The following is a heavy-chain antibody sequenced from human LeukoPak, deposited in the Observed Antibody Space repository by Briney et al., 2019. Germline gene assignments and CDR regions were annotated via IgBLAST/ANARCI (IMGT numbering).Heavy chain of an antibody. CDR1: GGSISSGGYY. CDR2: IYYSGST. D-gene: IGHD6-25*01. J-gene: IGHJ4*02. CDR3: ARDRAYSSGFDY. V-gene: IGHV4-31*03. Sequence: SETLSLTCTVSGGSISSGGYYWSWIRQHPGKGLEWIGYIYYSGSTYYNPSLKSRVTISVDTSKNQFSLKLSSVTAADTAVYYCARDRAYSSGFDYWGQGTLVTVPS.